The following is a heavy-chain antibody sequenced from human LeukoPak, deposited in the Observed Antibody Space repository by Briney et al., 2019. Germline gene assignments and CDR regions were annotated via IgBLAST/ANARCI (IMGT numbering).Heavy chain of an antibody. V-gene: IGHV1-8*01. Sequence: ASVKVSCKASGYTFTSYDINWVRQATGQGLEWMGWMNPNSGNTGYAQKFRGRVTMTRNTSISTAYMELSSLRSEDTAVYYCARGLRRRGSYYFDYWGQGTLVTVSS. CDR3: ARGLRRRGSYYFDY. D-gene: IGHD3-10*01. J-gene: IGHJ4*02. CDR1: GYTFTSYD. CDR2: MNPNSGNT.